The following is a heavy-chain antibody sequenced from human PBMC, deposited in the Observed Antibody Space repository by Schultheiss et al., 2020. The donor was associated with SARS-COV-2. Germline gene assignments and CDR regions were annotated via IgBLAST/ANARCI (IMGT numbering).Heavy chain of an antibody. J-gene: IGHJ6*02. CDR2: INSDGSST. Sequence: GGSLRLSCAASGFTFSSYWMSWVRQAPGKGLVWVSRINSDGSSTSYADSVKGRFTISRDNAKNTLYLQMNSLRAEDTAVYYCARVNDYSNYPDLYGMDVWGQGTTVTVSS. V-gene: IGHV3-74*01. CDR3: ARVNDYSNYPDLYGMDV. CDR1: GFTFSSYW. D-gene: IGHD4-11*01.